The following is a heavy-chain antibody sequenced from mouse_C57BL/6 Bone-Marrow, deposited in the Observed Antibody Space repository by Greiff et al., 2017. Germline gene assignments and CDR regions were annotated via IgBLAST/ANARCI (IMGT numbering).Heavy chain of an antibody. V-gene: IGHV1-55*01. CDR3: ARPWPYEGY. J-gene: IGHJ2*01. CDR1: GYTFTSYW. CDR2: IYPGSGST. D-gene: IGHD1-1*01. Sequence: LVESGAELVKPGASVKMSCKASGYTFTSYWITWVKQRPGQGLEWIGDIYPGSGSTNYNEKFKSKATLTVDTSSSTAYMQLSSLTSEDSAVYYCARPWPYEGYWGQGTTLTVSS.